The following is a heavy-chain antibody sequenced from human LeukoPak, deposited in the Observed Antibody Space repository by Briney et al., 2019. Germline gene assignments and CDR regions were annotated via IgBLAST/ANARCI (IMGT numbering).Heavy chain of an antibody. J-gene: IGHJ6*02. V-gene: IGHV4-59*08. Sequence: PSETLSLTCTVSGGSISSYYWSWIRQPPGKGLGWIGYIYYSGSTNYNPSLKSRVTISVDTSKNQFSLKLSSVTAADTAVYYCSGADYYYYGMDVWGQGTTVTVSS. CDR3: SGADYYYYGMDV. CDR1: GGSISSYY. CDR2: IYYSGST.